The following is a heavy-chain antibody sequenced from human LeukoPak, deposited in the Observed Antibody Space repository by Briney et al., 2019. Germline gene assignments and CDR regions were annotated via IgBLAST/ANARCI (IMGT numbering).Heavy chain of an antibody. J-gene: IGHJ4*02. Sequence: GGSLRLSCAASGFTVSSNHMSWVRQAPGKGLEWVYTISNTGGSTCYADSVRGRFTISRDNSKTTLYLQMKSLRAEDTAVYYCARDRIAVAGTDLDYWGQGTLVTVSS. D-gene: IGHD6-19*01. CDR3: ARDRIAVAGTDLDY. V-gene: IGHV3-23*01. CDR1: GFTVSSNH. CDR2: ISNTGGST.